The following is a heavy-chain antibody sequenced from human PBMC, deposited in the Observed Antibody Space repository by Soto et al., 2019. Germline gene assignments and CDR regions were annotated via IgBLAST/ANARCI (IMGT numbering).Heavy chain of an antibody. CDR1: GGSISSGGYY. J-gene: IGHJ6*02. V-gene: IGHV4-30-2*01. CDR3: ARGDPLLWFGEKVYYGMDV. Sequence: SETLSLTCTVSGGSISSGGYYWSWIRQHPGKGLEWIGYIYHSGSTYYNPSLKSRVTISVDRSKNQFSLKLSSVTAADTAVYYCARGDPLLWFGEKVYYGMDVWGQGTTVTVSS. CDR2: IYHSGST. D-gene: IGHD3-10*01.